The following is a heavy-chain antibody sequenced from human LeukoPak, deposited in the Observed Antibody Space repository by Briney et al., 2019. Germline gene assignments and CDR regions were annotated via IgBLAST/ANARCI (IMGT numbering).Heavy chain of an antibody. CDR3: ASYSGSGTNSHYYMDV. D-gene: IGHD3-10*01. Sequence: SETLSLTGTVSGGSISGYYWNWIRQPPGKGLEWIGYIYYSGNTNYNPSLKSRVTISLDTSKNQFSLKLSSVTAADTAVYFCASYSGSGTNSHYYMDVWGKGTTVTISS. J-gene: IGHJ6*03. V-gene: IGHV4-59*01. CDR1: GGSISGYY. CDR2: IYYSGNT.